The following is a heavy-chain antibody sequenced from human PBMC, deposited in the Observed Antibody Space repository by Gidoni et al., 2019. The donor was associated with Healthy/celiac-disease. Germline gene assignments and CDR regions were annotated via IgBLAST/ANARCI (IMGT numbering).Heavy chain of an antibody. CDR3: ARWDSSGSYNWFDP. V-gene: IGHV4-61*02. D-gene: IGHD3-22*01. Sequence: QVQLQESGPGLVKPSQTLSLTCTVAGGSISSGSYYWSWIRQPAGKGLEWIGRIYTSGSTNYNPSLKSRVTISVDTSKNQFSLKLSSVTAADTAVYYCARWDSSGSYNWFDPWGQGTLVTVSS. J-gene: IGHJ5*02. CDR2: IYTSGST. CDR1: GGSISSGSYY.